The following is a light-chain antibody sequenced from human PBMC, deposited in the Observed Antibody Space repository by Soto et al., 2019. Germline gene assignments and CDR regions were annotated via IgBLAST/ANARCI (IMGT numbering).Light chain of an antibody. J-gene: IGKJ3*01. Sequence: DIQMTQSPSTLSASVGDRVTITCRASQSISSWLAWYQQKPGKAPKLLIFDASSLEAGVPPRFSGSGSGTDFTLTISSLQPEDVATYYCQHCDYLPIFGPGTTVDFK. CDR3: QHCDYLPI. V-gene: IGKV1-5*01. CDR1: QSISSW. CDR2: DAS.